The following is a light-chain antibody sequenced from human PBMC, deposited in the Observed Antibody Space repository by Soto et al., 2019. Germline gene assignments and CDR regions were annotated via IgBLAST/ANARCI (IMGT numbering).Light chain of an antibody. V-gene: IGKV3-20*01. J-gene: IGKJ1*01. CDR3: QQYGSSPRT. Sequence: EIVLTHSPGTLSLSPGERATLSCRASQSVSSSYLAWYQQKPGQAPRLLIYGASSRATGIPDRFSGSGSGTDFTLTISRLEPEDFAVHYCQQYGSSPRTFGQGTKVDIK. CDR2: GAS. CDR1: QSVSSSY.